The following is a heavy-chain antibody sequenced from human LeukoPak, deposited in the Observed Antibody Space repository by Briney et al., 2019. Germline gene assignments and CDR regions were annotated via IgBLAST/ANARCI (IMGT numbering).Heavy chain of an antibody. Sequence: GGSLRLSCAASGFTFSSYGMHWVRQAPGKGLEWVAVISYDGSNKYYADSVKGRFTISRDNAKNSLFLQMNSPRAEDTAVYYCATQGEHSYDSNRSGYFQHWGQGTLVTVSS. CDR2: ISYDGSNK. D-gene: IGHD3-22*01. J-gene: IGHJ1*01. CDR3: ATQGEHSYDSNRSGYFQH. CDR1: GFTFSSYG. V-gene: IGHV3-30*03.